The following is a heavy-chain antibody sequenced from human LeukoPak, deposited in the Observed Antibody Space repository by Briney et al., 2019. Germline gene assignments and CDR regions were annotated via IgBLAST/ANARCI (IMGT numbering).Heavy chain of an antibody. CDR3: ARDHIVATAPFYGLDV. CDR1: GYTFTSYA. J-gene: IGHJ6*02. Sequence: GASVKVSCKSSGYTFTSYAIHWVRQATGQRLEWMGWINACNGNTKYSRNFQGRVTITRDTAASTAYMELSSLRSEDTAVYSCARDHIVATAPFYGLDVWGQGTTVTVSS. V-gene: IGHV1-3*01. D-gene: IGHD5-12*01. CDR2: INACNGNT.